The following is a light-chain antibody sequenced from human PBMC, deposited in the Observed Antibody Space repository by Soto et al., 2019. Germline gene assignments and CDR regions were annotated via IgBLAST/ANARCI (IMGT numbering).Light chain of an antibody. CDR1: QTISSW. V-gene: IGKV1-5*03. CDR3: QLYNSYSEA. J-gene: IGKJ1*01. CDR2: KAS. Sequence: DIQMTQSISTLSVVVGERVTITGRISQTISSWLAWYQQKPGKAPKLLIYKASTLKSGVPSRFSGSGSGTEFTLTISSLQPDDFATYYCQLYNSYSEAFGQGTKVDIK.